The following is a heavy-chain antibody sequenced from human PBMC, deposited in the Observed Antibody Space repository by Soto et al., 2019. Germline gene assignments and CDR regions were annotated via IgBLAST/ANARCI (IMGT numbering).Heavy chain of an antibody. D-gene: IGHD3-10*01. CDR2: IVPIRRTA. J-gene: IGHJ5*02. CDR3: RDLRASDTAIYYCARHRNAGWFDP. CDR1: GGTFSSYR. V-gene: IGHV1-69*13. Sequence: SVKVSCKASGGTFSSYRINWVRQAPGQGLEWVGGIVPIRRTADYAQTFQGRVSITADESARTSYLELRSLRSQDTAYLHWRDLRASDTAIYYCARHRNAGWFDPWGQGTPVTVSS.